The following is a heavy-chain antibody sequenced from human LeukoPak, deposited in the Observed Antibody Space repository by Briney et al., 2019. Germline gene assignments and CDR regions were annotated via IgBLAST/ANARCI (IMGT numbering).Heavy chain of an antibody. Sequence: GGSLRLSCAASGSTFSSYGMHWVRQAPGKGLEWVAVISYDGSNKYYADSVKGRFTISRDNSKNTLYLQMNSLRAEDTAVYYCAKGVAGFDYWGQGTLVTVSS. CDR3: AKGVAGFDY. CDR1: GSTFSSYG. V-gene: IGHV3-30*18. CDR2: ISYDGSNK. J-gene: IGHJ4*02. D-gene: IGHD6-19*01.